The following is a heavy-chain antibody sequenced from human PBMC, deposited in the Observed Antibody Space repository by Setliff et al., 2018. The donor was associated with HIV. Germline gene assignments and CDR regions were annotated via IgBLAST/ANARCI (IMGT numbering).Heavy chain of an antibody. Sequence: SETLSLTCTVSGGSIGSHYWRWIRQPPGKGLEWIGYTYSSGSANYNPSLRSRVTISAGPSKNQFSLKLTSVTAADTAVYYCGRLSETAMASFDSWGQGILVTVSS. CDR3: GRLSETAMASFDS. CDR2: TYSSGSA. CDR1: GGSIGSHY. D-gene: IGHD2-21*02. V-gene: IGHV4-59*08. J-gene: IGHJ4*02.